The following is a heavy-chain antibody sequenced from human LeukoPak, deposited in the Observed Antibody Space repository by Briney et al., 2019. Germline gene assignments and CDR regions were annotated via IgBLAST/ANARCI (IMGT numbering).Heavy chain of an antibody. D-gene: IGHD3-10*01. CDR1: GGSINYYY. V-gene: IGHV4-4*07. Sequence: SETLSLTCTVSGGSINYYYWSWIRQPPGKGLEWIGRIYTSGSTNYNPSLKSRVTMSVDTSKNQFSLRLSSVNAADTAVYFCAREGTSGGLNWLDPWGQGTLVTVSS. J-gene: IGHJ5*02. CDR3: AREGTSGGLNWLDP. CDR2: IYTSGST.